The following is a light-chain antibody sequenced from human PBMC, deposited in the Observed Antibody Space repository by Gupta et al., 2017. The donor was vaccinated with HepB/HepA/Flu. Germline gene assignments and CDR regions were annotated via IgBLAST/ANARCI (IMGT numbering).Light chain of an antibody. CDR2: VAS. CDR3: QQLSSFSPWT. Sequence: DIQLTQSPSFLSASVGHRVTITCRASQGISSYLAWYQQKPGKAPKLLISVASTLRSGVPSRFSGSGSGTEFTLTISNLQPEDFATYYCQQLSSFSPWTFGPGTKVDI. V-gene: IGKV1-9*01. J-gene: IGKJ3*01. CDR1: QGISSY.